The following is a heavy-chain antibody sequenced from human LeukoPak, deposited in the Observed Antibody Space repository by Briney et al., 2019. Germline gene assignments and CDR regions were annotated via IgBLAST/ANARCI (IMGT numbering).Heavy chain of an antibody. Sequence: GGSLRLSCAASGFTFSNAWMSWVRQAPGKGLEWVGRIRSQIDGGTANYSAPVKGRFTISRDDSKNTLYLQMDSLKIEDTALYYCATDKQASPDYWGQGTLVTVSS. CDR2: IRSQIDGGTA. D-gene: IGHD6-13*01. J-gene: IGHJ4*02. V-gene: IGHV3-15*01. CDR3: ATDKQASPDY. CDR1: GFTFSNAW.